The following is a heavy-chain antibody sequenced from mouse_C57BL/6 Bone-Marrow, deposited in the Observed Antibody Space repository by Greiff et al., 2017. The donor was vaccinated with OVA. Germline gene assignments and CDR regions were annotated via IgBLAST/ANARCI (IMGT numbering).Heavy chain of an antibody. CDR3: ARHGDTVVRYAMDY. V-gene: IGHV5-15*01. D-gene: IGHD1-1*01. J-gene: IGHJ4*01. CDR1: GFTFSDYG. Sequence: EVKLMESGGGLVQPGGSLKLSCAASGFTFSDYGMAWVRQAPRKGPEWVAFISNLAYSIYYADTVTGRFTISRENAKNTLYLEMSSLRSEDTAMYYCARHGDTVVRYAMDYWGQGTLVTVSS. CDR2: ISNLAYSI.